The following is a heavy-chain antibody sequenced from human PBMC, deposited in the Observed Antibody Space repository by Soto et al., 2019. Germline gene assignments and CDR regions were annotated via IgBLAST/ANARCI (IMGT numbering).Heavy chain of an antibody. CDR2: INAGNGNT. CDR3: AKNPGYYYDSTGYHFDY. Sequence: ASVKVSCKASGYTFTSYAMHCVRQAPGQRLEWMGWINAGNGNTKYSQKFQGRVTITRDTSASTAYMELNSLRAEDTAVYYCAKNPGYYYDSTGYHFDYWGQGTLVTVSS. J-gene: IGHJ4*02. D-gene: IGHD3-22*01. CDR1: GYTFTSYA. V-gene: IGHV1-3*01.